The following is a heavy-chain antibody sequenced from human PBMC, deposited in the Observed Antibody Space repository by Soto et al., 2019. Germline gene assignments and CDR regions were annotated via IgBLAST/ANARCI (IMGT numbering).Heavy chain of an antibody. J-gene: IGHJ3*02. V-gene: IGHV1-2*02. CDR1: GYTFIGYY. D-gene: IGHD6-19*01. CDR2: SNPDSGDT. CDR3: ARGPPEGGIGVADHAFDI. Sequence: QGQLEQSGAEVKKPGASVKVSCKASGYTFIGYYMHWVRLVPGQGLEWMGWSNPDSGDTNYAQKFQGRVTMTRDTSISTAYMELSRLRSDDTAVYYCARGPPEGGIGVADHAFDIWGQGTMVTVSS.